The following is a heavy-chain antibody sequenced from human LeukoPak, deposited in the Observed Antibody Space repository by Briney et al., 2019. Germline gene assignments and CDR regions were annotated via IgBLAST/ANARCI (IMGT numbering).Heavy chain of an antibody. V-gene: IGHV4-30-4*02. J-gene: IGHJ3*02. CDR2: IYYSGST. CDR1: DGSISSGDYY. Sequence: PSETLSLTCTVSDGSISSGDYYWSWIRQPPGKGLEWIGYIYYSGSTYYNPSLKSRVIISVDTSKNQFSLKLSSVTTADTAVYYCARRGVPAAIRGAFDIWGQGTMVTVSS. CDR3: ARRGVPAAIRGAFDI. D-gene: IGHD2-2*01.